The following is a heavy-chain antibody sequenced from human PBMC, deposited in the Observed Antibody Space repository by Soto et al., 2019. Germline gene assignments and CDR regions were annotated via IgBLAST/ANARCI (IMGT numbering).Heavy chain of an antibody. CDR3: ARGRGAAGTDSVQYYGMDV. V-gene: IGHV3-21*01. CDR1: GFTSSSYS. CDR2: ISSSSSYI. D-gene: IGHD6-13*01. Sequence: EVQLVESGGGPVKPGGSLRLSCAASGFTSSSYSMNWVRQAPGKGLEWVSSISSSSSYIYYADSVKGRFTISRDNAKNSLYLQMNSLRAEDTAVYYCARGRGAAGTDSVQYYGMDVWGQGTTVTVSS. J-gene: IGHJ6*02.